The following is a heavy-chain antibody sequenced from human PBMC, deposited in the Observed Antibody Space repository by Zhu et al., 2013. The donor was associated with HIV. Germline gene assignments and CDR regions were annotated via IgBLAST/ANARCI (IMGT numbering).Heavy chain of an antibody. CDR3: ARVGYYYDSSGYSHDAFDI. CDR1: GGTFSYA. CDR2: IIPIFGTA. D-gene: IGHD3-22*01. Sequence: VQLVQSGAEVKKPGSSVKVSCKASGGTFSYAISWVRQAPGQGLEWMGGIIPIFGTANYAQKFQGRVTITADESTSTAYMELSSLRSEDTAVYYCARVGYYYDSSGYSHDAFDIWGQGTNGHRLF. J-gene: IGHJ3*02. V-gene: IGHV1-69*01.